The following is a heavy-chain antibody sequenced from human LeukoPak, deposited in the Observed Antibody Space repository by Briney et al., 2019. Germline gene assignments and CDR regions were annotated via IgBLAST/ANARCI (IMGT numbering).Heavy chain of an antibody. CDR3: ARLADCSSTSCYDH. CDR1: GGSISSSIYY. V-gene: IGHV4-39*01. J-gene: IGHJ4*02. D-gene: IGHD2-2*01. Sequence: PSETLSLTCTVSGGSISSSIYYWGWIRQPPGKGLEWIGSIYYSGSTYYNPSLKSRVIISVDTSKNQFFLKLKSVTAADMAVYYCARLADCSSTSCYDHWGQGTLVTVSS. CDR2: IYYSGST.